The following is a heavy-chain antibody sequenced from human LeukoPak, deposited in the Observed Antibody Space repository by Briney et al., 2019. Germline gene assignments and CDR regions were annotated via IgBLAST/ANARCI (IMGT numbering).Heavy chain of an antibody. CDR1: GGSISSGGYY. CDR3: ARGVGQHCSSTSCSTGWFDP. D-gene: IGHD2-2*01. V-gene: IGHV4-31*03. Sequence: SQTLSLTCTVSGGSISSGGYYWSWIRQHPGKGLEWIGYIYNPSLKSRVTISVDTSKNQFSLKLSSVTAADTAVYYCARGVGQHCSSTSCSTGWFDPWGQGTLVTVSS. J-gene: IGHJ5*02.